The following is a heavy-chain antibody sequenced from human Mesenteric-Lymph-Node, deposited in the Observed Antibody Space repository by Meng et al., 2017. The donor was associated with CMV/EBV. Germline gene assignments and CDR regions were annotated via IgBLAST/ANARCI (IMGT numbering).Heavy chain of an antibody. D-gene: IGHD6-6*01. CDR1: GFTVSSNE. J-gene: IGHJ6*02. Sequence: GESLKISCAASGFTVSSNEMSWVRQAPGKGLEWVSSISGGSTYYVDSRKDRFTISRDNSKNTLYLQMNSLRAGDTAVYYCARAGIAARSHYYYYGMDVWGQGTTVTVSS. CDR2: ISGGST. V-gene: IGHV3-38-3*01. CDR3: ARAGIAARSHYYYYGMDV.